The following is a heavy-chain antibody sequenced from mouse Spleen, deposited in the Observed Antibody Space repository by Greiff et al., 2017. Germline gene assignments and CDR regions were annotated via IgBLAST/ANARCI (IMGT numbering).Heavy chain of an antibody. D-gene: IGHD3-3*01. CDR3: AGAGTDYAMDY. CDR2: IDPSDSYT. CDR1: GYTFTGYW. V-gene: IGHV1-50*01. J-gene: IGHJ4*01. Sequence: VQLQESGAELMKPGASVKLSCKATGYTFTGYWIEWVKQRPGHGLEWIGVIDPSDSYTNYNQKFKGKATLTVDTSSSTAYMQLSSLTSEDSAVYYCAGAGTDYAMDYWGQGTSVTVSS.